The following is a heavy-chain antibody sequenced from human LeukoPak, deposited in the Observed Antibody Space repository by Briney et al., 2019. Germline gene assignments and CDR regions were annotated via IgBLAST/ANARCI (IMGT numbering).Heavy chain of an antibody. J-gene: IGHJ3*02. D-gene: IGHD3-22*01. CDR1: GFTFSSYW. CDR2: IKQDGSEK. Sequence: GGSLRLSCAASGFTFSSYWMSWVRQASGKGLEWVANIKQDGSEKYYVDSVKGRFTISRDNAKNSLYLQMNSLRAEDTAVYYCARVYYDSSGYYDYYAFDIWGQGTMVTVSS. CDR3: ARVYYDSSGYYDYYAFDI. V-gene: IGHV3-7*01.